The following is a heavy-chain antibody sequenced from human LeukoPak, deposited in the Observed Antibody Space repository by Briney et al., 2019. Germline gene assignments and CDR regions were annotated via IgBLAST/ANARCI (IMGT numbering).Heavy chain of an antibody. V-gene: IGHV4-39*01. D-gene: IGHD4-17*01. CDR1: GGSISSSSYY. CDR3: ARRSTVTKAFDI. Sequence: PSETLSLTCTVSGGSISSSSYYWGWIRQPPGKGLEWIGSIYYSGSTYYNPSLKSRVTISVDTSKNQFSLKLSSVTAADTAVYYCARRSTVTKAFDIWDQGTMVTVSS. J-gene: IGHJ3*02. CDR2: IYYSGST.